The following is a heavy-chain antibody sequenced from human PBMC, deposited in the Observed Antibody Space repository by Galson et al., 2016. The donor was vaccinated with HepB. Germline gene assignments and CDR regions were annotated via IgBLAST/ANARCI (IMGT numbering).Heavy chain of an antibody. Sequence: TLSLTCAVSGGSVSSGGFSWGWIRQPPGKGLEWIGYIYYSGSTYYNPSLKSRVTISIDRSKNQFSLKLSSVTAADTAVYFCARAWGSRLTPSNWYFDLWGRGTLVSVSS. CDR1: GGSVSSGGFS. CDR2: IYYSGST. J-gene: IGHJ2*01. CDR3: ARAWGSRLTPSNWYFDL. V-gene: IGHV4-30-2*01. D-gene: IGHD3-16*01.